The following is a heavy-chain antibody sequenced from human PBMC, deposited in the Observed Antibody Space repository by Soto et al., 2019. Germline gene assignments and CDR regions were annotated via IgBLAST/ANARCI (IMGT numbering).Heavy chain of an antibody. J-gene: IGHJ4*02. CDR2: IWYDGSNK. Sequence: GGSLRLSCAASGFTFSSYGMHWVRQAPGKGLEWVAVIWYDGSNKYYADSVKGRFTISRDNSKNTLYLQMNSLRAEDTAVYYCARDLYYGDYVGIEYYFDYWGQGTLVTVSS. CDR3: ARDLYYGDYVGIEYYFDY. CDR1: GFTFSSYG. V-gene: IGHV3-33*01. D-gene: IGHD4-17*01.